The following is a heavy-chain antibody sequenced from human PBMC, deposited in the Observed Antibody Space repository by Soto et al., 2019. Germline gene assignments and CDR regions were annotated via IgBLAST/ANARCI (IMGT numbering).Heavy chain of an antibody. J-gene: IGHJ4*02. CDR1: GGTFSRHA. Sequence: QVQLVQSGAEVRKPGSSVKVSCKASGGTFSRHAISWVRQAPGQGFEWMGGIIPIFGTANHDQKFQGRVNRIKEKYTSRVYMELSRLRYEDTDMYYCERGWGYDNNDYYYAYWDRGTLLIVSS. V-gene: IGHV1-69*06. CDR3: ERGWGYDNNDYYYAY. CDR2: IIPIFGTA. D-gene: IGHD3-22*01.